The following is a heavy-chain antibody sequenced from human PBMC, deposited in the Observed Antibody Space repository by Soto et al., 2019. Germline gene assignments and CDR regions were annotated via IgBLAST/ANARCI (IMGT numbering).Heavy chain of an antibody. D-gene: IGHD4-17*01. CDR2: IYHSGST. J-gene: IGHJ5*01. CDR3: TRGNGNYGIYFRSGGWFDS. Sequence: SETLSLTCAVSCASFRSNYYWGLIRQAPGEGLRWVGTIYHSGSTYYSSPLHSRVTIAINTARSHFSLSLPLVTAADAALYYDTRGNGNYGIYFRSGGWFDSWGQGILVTVSS. V-gene: IGHV4-38-2*01. CDR1: CASFRSNYY.